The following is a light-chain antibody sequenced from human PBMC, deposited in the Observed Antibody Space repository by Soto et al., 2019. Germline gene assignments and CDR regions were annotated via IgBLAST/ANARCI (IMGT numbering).Light chain of an antibody. CDR2: DAS. CDR1: QSVSSSY. J-gene: IGKJ4*01. Sequence: EIVLTQSPGTLSLSPGDRATLSCRASQSVSSSYLAWYQQKPGQAPRLLIYDASSRATGIPDRFSGSGSGTDFTLTISRLEPEDFAVYYCQQYGSSRLTFAGGTKVEIK. CDR3: QQYGSSRLT. V-gene: IGKV3-20*01.